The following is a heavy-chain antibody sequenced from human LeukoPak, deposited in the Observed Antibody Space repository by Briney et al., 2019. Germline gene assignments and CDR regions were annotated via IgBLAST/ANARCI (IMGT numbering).Heavy chain of an antibody. CDR2: ISSSGSTI. J-gene: IGHJ4*02. CDR1: GFTFSSYE. D-gene: IGHD6-13*01. Sequence: GGSLRLSCAASGFTFSSYEMNWVRQAPGKGLEWVSYISSSGSTIYYADSVKGRFTISRDNAKNSLYLEMNSLRAEDTAVYYCARDPPSTAAQLDYWGQGTLVTVSS. V-gene: IGHV3-48*03. CDR3: ARDPPSTAAQLDY.